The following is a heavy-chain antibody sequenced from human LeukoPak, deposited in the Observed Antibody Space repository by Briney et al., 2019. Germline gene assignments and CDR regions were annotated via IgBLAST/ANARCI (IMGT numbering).Heavy chain of an antibody. D-gene: IGHD6-13*01. CDR2: ISGSGGST. V-gene: IGHV3-23*01. J-gene: IGHJ4*02. CDR3: ARDGRRLTAADFDY. Sequence: GGSLRLSCAASGFTFSSYSLSWVRQAPGKGLEWVSAISGSGGSTYYADSVKGRFTISRDNAKNSLYLQMNSLRAEDTAVYYCARDGRRLTAADFDYWGQGTLVTVSS. CDR1: GFTFSSYS.